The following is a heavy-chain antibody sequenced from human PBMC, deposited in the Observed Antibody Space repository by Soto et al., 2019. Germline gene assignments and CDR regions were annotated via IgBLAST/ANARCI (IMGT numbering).Heavy chain of an antibody. J-gene: IGHJ6*02. D-gene: IGHD3-10*01. CDR2: ITSTRSTK. V-gene: IGHV3-48*02. CDR1: GFTSSSHA. Sequence: PGGSLRLSCAASGFTSSSHAMDWLRQPPVKGLEWLSYITSTRSTKSYADSVKGRFTISRDNAENSLYLQMNSLRDEDTAVYYCARRITMVRGPYYYYALDVWGQGPTVTVSS. CDR3: ARRITMVRGPYYYYALDV.